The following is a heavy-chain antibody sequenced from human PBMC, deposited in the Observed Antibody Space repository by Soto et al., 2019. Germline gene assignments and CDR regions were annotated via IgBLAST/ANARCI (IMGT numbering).Heavy chain of an antibody. CDR2: IRSDGDTT. Sequence: EVQVLESGGGLVQPGGSLRLSCAASGFTFSRYDMNWVRQAPGKGLEWVSGIRSDGDTTYNADSVKGRFTVSRDTSKNTVYLQMNSLRAEDTAIYYCAKGKGVGATPDGANCWGQGTLVTVSS. CDR1: GFTFSRYD. D-gene: IGHD1-26*01. V-gene: IGHV3-23*01. CDR3: AKGKGVGATPDGANC. J-gene: IGHJ4*02.